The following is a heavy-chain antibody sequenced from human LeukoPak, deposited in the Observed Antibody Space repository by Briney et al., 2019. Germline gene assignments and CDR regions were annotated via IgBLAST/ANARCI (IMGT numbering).Heavy chain of an antibody. J-gene: IGHJ4*02. V-gene: IGHV3-21*01. CDR3: AKDHNWGWDY. D-gene: IGHD7-27*01. CDR1: GFTFSSYS. CDR2: ISSSSSYI. Sequence: PGGSLRLSCAASGFTFSSYSMNWVRQAPGKGLEWVSSISSSSSYIYYADSVKGRFTISRDNAKNTLYLQMNSLRAEDTAVYYCAKDHNWGWDYWGQGTLVTVSS.